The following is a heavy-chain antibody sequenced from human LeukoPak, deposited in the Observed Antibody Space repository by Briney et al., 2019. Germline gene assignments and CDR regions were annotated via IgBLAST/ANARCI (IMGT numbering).Heavy chain of an antibody. D-gene: IGHD6-13*01. V-gene: IGHV5-51*01. CDR2: IYPGDSDT. J-gene: IGHJ5*02. CDR3: ARQGARSFDWFDP. Sequence: GESLEVSCKGSGYSFTSYWIGWVRQMPGKGLEWMGIIYPGDSDTRYSPSFQGQVTISAGKSISTAYLQWSSLKASDTAMYYCARQGARSFDWFDPWGQGTLVTVSS. CDR1: GYSFTSYW.